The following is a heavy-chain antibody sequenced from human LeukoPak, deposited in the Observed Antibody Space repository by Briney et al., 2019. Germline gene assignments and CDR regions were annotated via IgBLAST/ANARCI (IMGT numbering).Heavy chain of an antibody. Sequence: PGGSLRLSCAASGFTFRYYAMHWVRQAPGKGLEWVAVISYDGSNKYYADSVKGRFTISRDNSKNKLYLQMNSLRAEDTAVYYCAREIAVAPSKFDYWGQGTLVTVSS. J-gene: IGHJ4*02. D-gene: IGHD6-19*01. V-gene: IGHV3-30-3*01. CDR1: GFTFRYYA. CDR3: AREIAVAPSKFDY. CDR2: ISYDGSNK.